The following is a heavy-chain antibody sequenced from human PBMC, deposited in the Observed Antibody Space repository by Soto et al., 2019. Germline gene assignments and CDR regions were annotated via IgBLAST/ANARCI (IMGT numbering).Heavy chain of an antibody. CDR1: GFTFSSYS. Sequence: GGSLRLSCAASGFTFSSYSMNWVRQAPGKGLEWVSSISSSSSYIYYADSVKGRFTISRDNAKNSLYLQLNSLRAEDTAVYYCARGTYGDYGAFYYYYMDVWGKGTTVTVSS. CDR2: ISSSSSYI. J-gene: IGHJ6*03. V-gene: IGHV3-21*01. CDR3: ARGTYGDYGAFYYYYMDV. D-gene: IGHD4-17*01.